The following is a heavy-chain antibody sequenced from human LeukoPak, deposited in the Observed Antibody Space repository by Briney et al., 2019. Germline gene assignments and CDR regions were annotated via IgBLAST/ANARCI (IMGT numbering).Heavy chain of an antibody. CDR1: GFTLSSYE. V-gene: IGHV3-30*04. Sequence: GGSLRLSCIVSGFTLSSYEMSWIRQAPGKGLEWVAVISYDGSNKYYADSVKGRFTISRDNSKDTLYLQMNSLRAEDTAVYYCARGTYYYDTEGVSFDYWGQGTLVTVSS. D-gene: IGHD3-22*01. J-gene: IGHJ4*02. CDR3: ARGTYYYDTEGVSFDY. CDR2: ISYDGSNK.